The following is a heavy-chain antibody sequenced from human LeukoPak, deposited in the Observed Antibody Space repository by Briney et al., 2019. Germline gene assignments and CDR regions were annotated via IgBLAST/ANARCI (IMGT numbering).Heavy chain of an antibody. D-gene: IGHD3-3*01. CDR1: GGSISSYY. CDR3: ARDISYDFWSGLYFDY. Sequence: SETLSLTCTVSGGSISSYYWSWIRQPAGKGLEWIGRIYTSGSTNYNPSLKSRVTMSVDTSKNQFSLKLGSVTAADTAVYYCARDISYDFWSGLYFDYWGQGTLVTVSS. CDR2: IYTSGST. V-gene: IGHV4-4*07. J-gene: IGHJ4*02.